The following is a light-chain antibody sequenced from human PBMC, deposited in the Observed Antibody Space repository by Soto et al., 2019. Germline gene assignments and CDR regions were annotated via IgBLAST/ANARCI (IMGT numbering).Light chain of an antibody. CDR1: QSLLHSNGYAY. Sequence: IVMTQSPLSLPVTPGEPASISCRSSQSLLHSNGYAYLDWYLQKPGQSPQLLIYLASSRAYGVPDRFSGGGSGTNFTLKISRVEAEDVGVYYCMQALQSPQLTFGGGTKVEIK. V-gene: IGKV2-28*01. CDR3: MQALQSPQLT. CDR2: LAS. J-gene: IGKJ4*01.